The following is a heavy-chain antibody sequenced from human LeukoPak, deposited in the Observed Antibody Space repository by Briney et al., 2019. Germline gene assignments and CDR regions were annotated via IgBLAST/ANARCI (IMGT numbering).Heavy chain of an antibody. V-gene: IGHV3-23*01. CDR2: LSGSGGTT. CDR1: GFTFSSYT. Sequence: PGGSLRLSCAAPGFTFSSYTMNWVRQTPGKGLEWVSTLSGSGGTTYYADSVKGRFTISRDNSKNTLYLQMNSLTAEDTAIYHCARGGGTYDSSGPLGHWGQGTLVTVSS. CDR3: ARGGGTYDSSGPLGH. D-gene: IGHD3-22*01. J-gene: IGHJ4*02.